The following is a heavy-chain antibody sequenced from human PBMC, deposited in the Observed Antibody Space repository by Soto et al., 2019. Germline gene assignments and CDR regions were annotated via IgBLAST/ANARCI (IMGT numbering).Heavy chain of an antibody. CDR2: IIPIFGTA. Sequence: QVQLVQSGAEVKKPGSSVKVSCKASGGTFSSYAISWVRQAPGQGLEWMGGIIPIFGTANYAQKFQGRVTITADESTSTAYMELSSLRSGDTAVYYCAGGEEGYCSGGSCYFNWFDPWGQGTLVTVSS. CDR3: AGGEEGYCSGGSCYFNWFDP. CDR1: GGTFSSYA. V-gene: IGHV1-69*01. J-gene: IGHJ5*02. D-gene: IGHD2-15*01.